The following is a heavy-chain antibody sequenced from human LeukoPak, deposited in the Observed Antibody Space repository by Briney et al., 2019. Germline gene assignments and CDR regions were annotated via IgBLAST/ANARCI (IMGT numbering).Heavy chain of an antibody. CDR3: ARGLGGSYYYYYYYMDV. D-gene: IGHD1-26*01. CDR2: VSYIGST. V-gene: IGHV4-59*12. CDR1: GGSISGYS. J-gene: IGHJ6*03. Sequence: SETLSLTCSVPGGSISGYSWNWIRQTPGKGLEWIGNVSYIGSTSYNPSFKSRITISIDTSKNQFYLRLSSVTAADTAVYYCARGLGGSYYYYYYYMDVWGKGTTVTVSS.